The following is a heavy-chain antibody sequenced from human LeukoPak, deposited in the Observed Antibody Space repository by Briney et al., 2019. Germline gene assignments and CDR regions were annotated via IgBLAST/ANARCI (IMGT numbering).Heavy chain of an antibody. D-gene: IGHD1-1*01. J-gene: IGHJ5*02. Sequence: SETLSLTCTVSGGSISSSSYYRGWIRQPPGKGLEWIGSIYYSVSTYYNPSLKSRVTISVDTSKNQFSLKLSSVTAADTAVYYCATLTTPGWFNPWGQGTLVTVSS. CDR3: ATLTTPGWFNP. CDR1: GGSISSSSYY. CDR2: IYYSVST. V-gene: IGHV4-39*07.